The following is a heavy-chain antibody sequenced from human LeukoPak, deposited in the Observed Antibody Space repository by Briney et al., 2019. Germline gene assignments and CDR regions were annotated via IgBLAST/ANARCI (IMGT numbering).Heavy chain of an antibody. D-gene: IGHD1-26*01. J-gene: IGHJ5*01. V-gene: IGHV3-30*02. CDR1: GFTFKNYA. CDR2: IRYDGNNK. Sequence: GGSLRLSCAASGFTFKNYAMHWVRQAPGKGLDWVAFIRYDGNNKFYADSVKGRLTISRDNSRNTLYLQMNNLRPEDTAIYYCAKDSVGATTLDWFDSWGQGTLVTVSS. CDR3: AKDSVGATTLDWFDS.